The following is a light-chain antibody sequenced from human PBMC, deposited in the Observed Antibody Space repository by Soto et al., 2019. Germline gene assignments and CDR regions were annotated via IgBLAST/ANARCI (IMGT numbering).Light chain of an antibody. CDR1: QSVSSSY. CDR3: QQRSNWPRT. J-gene: IGKJ1*01. Sequence: VLTQSAATLSLSPWERATLSCRASQSVSSSYLAWYQQKPGQAPRLLSYGASNRATGIPDRFSGSGSGTDFTLTISSLEPEDFAVYYCQQRSNWPRTFGQGTKVDI. CDR2: GAS. V-gene: IGKV3D-20*02.